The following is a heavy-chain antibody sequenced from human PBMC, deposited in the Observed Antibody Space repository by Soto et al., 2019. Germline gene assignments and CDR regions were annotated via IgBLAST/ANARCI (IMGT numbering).Heavy chain of an antibody. CDR3: ARCSLVVVPAPGFDP. Sequence: SETLSLTCTVSGGSISSGGYYWSWIRQHPGKGLEWFGYIYYSGTTYYNPSLKSRVTISVDTSKNQFSLKLSSVSAADTALYYCARCSLVVVPAPGFDPWGQGTLVTVSS. J-gene: IGHJ5*02. D-gene: IGHD2-2*01. CDR2: IYYSGTT. V-gene: IGHV4-31*03. CDR1: GGSISSGGYY.